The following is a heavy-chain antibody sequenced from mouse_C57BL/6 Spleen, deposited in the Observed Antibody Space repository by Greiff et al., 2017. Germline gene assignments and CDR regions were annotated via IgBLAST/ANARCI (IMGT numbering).Heavy chain of an antibody. V-gene: IGHV6-3*01. J-gene: IGHJ2*01. D-gene: IGHD1-1*01. CDR3: TPYYYGVEGYFDY. CDR1: GFTFSNYW. CDR2: IRLKSDNYAT. Sequence: EVKVEESGGGLVQPGGSMKLSCVASGFTFSNYWMNWVRQSPEKGLEWVAQIRLKSDNYATHYAESVKGRFTISRDDSKSSVYLQMNNLRAEDTGIYYCTPYYYGVEGYFDYWGQGTTLAVSS.